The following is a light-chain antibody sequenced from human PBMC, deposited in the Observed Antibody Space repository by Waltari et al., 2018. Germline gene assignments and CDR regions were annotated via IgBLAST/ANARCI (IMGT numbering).Light chain of an antibody. V-gene: IGKV3-11*01. CDR2: SAS. J-gene: IGKJ1*01. CDR3: QQRSSWPRT. CDR1: QSVSYS. Sequence: EIVLTQSPATLSLSPGERATLPCRASQSVSYSLAWYQQKPGQTPRLLIYSASNRATGIPARFSGSGSRSDFTLTISSLEPEDFAVYYCQQRSSWPRTFGQGTKVEIK.